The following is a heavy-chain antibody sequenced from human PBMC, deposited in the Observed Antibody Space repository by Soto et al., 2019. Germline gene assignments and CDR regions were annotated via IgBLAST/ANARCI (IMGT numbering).Heavy chain of an antibody. D-gene: IGHD2-21*02. CDR2: ISHDGSNQ. Sequence: ESGGDVVQPGRSLRLSCAPSGFSFSDFGMHWVRQAPGKGLEWVAAISHDGSNQYYGDSVKGRFSISRDHSNNRLYLQMNNLKVEDSAIYFCAKETRSRAVTATRVDGMDVWGQGTTVTVSS. J-gene: IGHJ6*02. V-gene: IGHV3-30*18. CDR1: GFSFSDFG. CDR3: AKETRSRAVTATRVDGMDV.